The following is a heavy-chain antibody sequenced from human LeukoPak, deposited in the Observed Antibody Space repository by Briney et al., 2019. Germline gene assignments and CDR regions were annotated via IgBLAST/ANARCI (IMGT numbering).Heavy chain of an antibody. V-gene: IGHV1-2*02. Sequence: ASVKVSCKASGYTFSDYYIHWVRPAPGQGLEWMGWINPNSGGTNYAQKFQGRVTMTRDTSISTAYMGLNRLRSDDTAVYYCARRGTRTWYDSWGQGTLVTVSS. CDR2: INPNSGGT. J-gene: IGHJ5*01. CDR1: GYTFSDYY. CDR3: ARRGTRTWYDS.